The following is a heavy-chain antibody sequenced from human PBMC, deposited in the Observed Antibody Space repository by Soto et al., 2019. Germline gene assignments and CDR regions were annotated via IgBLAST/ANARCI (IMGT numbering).Heavy chain of an antibody. CDR3: ARRSYDSLFDMDV. CDR1: GGSISSYY. J-gene: IGHJ6*03. CDR2: IYYSGST. Sequence: SETLSLTCTVSGGSISSYYWSWIRQPPGKGLEWIGYIYYSGSTNYNPSLKSRVTISVDTSKNQFSLKLSSVTAADTAVYYCARRSYDSLFDMDVWGKGTTVTSP. D-gene: IGHD3-3*01. V-gene: IGHV4-59*08.